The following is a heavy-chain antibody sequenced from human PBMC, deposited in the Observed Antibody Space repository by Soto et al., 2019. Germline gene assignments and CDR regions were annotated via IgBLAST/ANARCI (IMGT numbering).Heavy chain of an antibody. CDR3: ARDSHATEGTLDY. J-gene: IGHJ4*02. Sequence: GASVKVSCKASGYTFTSYGISWVRQAPGQGLEWMGWIIAYYGNTNYAQKLQGRVTITTDKSTSTAYMELSSLRSEDTAVYYCARDSHATEGTLDYWGQGTLVTVSS. CDR2: IIAYYGNT. CDR1: GYTFTSYG. V-gene: IGHV1-18*01. D-gene: IGHD4-17*01.